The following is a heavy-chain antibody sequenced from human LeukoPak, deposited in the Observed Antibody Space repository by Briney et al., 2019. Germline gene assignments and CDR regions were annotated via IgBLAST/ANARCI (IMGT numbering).Heavy chain of an antibody. J-gene: IGHJ3*01. CDR2: VQTKPKSYAT. Sequence: PGGSLKLSCAASGFXFSGSDIHWVRQASGKGLEWVGRVQTKPKSYATAYAASLKGRFIISRDDSVNTAYLQMNSLRTEDTAVYYCTTYRSGHYWGQGTMVTVSS. CDR1: GFXFSGSD. CDR3: TTYRSGHY. V-gene: IGHV3-73*01. D-gene: IGHD6-19*01.